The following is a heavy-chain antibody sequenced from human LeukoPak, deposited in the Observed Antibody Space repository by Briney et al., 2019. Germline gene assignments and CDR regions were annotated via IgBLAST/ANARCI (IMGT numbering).Heavy chain of an antibody. V-gene: IGHV3-23*01. CDR1: GFTFSSYA. J-gene: IGHJ3*02. CDR3: ATIVGATVPVPGAFDI. Sequence: QPGGSLRLSCAASGFTFSSYAMSWVRQAPGKGLEWVSAISGSGGSTYYADSVKGRFTISRDNSKNTLYLQMNSLRAEDTAVYYCATIVGATVPVPGAFDIWGQGTMVTVSS. D-gene: IGHD1-26*01. CDR2: ISGSGGST.